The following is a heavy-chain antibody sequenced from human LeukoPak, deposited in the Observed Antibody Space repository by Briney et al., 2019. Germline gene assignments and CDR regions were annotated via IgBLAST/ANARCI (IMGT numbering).Heavy chain of an antibody. D-gene: IGHD5-18*01. CDR2: ISGSGGRT. J-gene: IGHJ4*02. V-gene: IGHV3-23*01. Sequence: AGGSLRLSCVASRFTFGSYGMSWVRQAPGKGLEWVSVISGSGGRTYDTDSVKGRFTISRDNSKNTLYLQMHSLRAEDTAVYYCAKGDTGMVRRYYFDYWGRGTLVTVSS. CDR1: RFTFGSYG. CDR3: AKGDTGMVRRYYFDY.